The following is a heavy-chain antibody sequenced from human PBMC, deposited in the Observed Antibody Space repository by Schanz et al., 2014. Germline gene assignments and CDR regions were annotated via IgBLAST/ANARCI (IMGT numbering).Heavy chain of an antibody. D-gene: IGHD6-19*01. CDR1: GYTFTSYD. J-gene: IGHJ6*03. V-gene: IGHV1-8*01. CDR2: MNPDSGNT. CDR3: ARDHQWLARYYMDV. Sequence: QGQLVQSGAEVKKPGASVRVSCKASGYTFTSYDFNWVRQAPGQGLEWMGWMNPDSGNTGYAQKFQGRVTITADKSTFTAYMDVSSLRSEDTAVYYCARDHQWLARYYMDVWGKGTTVTVSS.